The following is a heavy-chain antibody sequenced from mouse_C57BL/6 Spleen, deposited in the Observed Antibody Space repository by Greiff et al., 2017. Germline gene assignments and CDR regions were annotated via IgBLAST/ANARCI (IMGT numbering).Heavy chain of an antibody. CDR3: ARRRAITTVGYFDV. CDR1: GYAFSSYW. Sequence: QVQLQQSGAELVKPGASVKISCKASGYAFSSYWMNWVKQRPGKGLEWIGQIYPGGGDTNYNGKFKGKATLTADKSSSTAYMQLSSLTSEDSAVYVCARRRAITTVGYFDVWGTGTTVTVSA. J-gene: IGHJ1*03. V-gene: IGHV1-80*01. CDR2: IYPGGGDT. D-gene: IGHD1-1*01.